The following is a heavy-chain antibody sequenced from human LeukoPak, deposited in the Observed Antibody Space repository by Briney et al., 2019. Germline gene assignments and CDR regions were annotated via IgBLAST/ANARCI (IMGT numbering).Heavy chain of an antibody. V-gene: IGHV1-69*05. CDR3: ARERDSSSWYGAFDI. CDR2: IIPIFGTA. Sequence: ASVEVSCKASGGTFSSYAISWVRQAPGQGLEWMGRIIPIFGTANYAQKFQGRVTITTDESTSTAYMELSSLRSEDTAVYYCARERDSSSWYGAFDIWGQGTMVTVSS. D-gene: IGHD6-13*01. CDR1: GGTFSSYA. J-gene: IGHJ3*02.